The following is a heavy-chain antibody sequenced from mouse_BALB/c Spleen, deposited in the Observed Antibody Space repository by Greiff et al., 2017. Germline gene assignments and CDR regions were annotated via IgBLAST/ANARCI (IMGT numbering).Heavy chain of an antibody. V-gene: IGHV5-4*02. CDR1: GFTFSDYY. Sequence: EVQVVESGGGLVKPGGSLKLSCAASGFTFSDYYMYWVRQTPEKRLEWVATISDGGSYTYYPDSVKGRFTISRDNAKNNLYLQMSSLKSEDTAMYYCARDNYGTLDYWGQGTTLTVSS. D-gene: IGHD1-1*01. CDR2: ISDGGSYT. J-gene: IGHJ2*01. CDR3: ARDNYGTLDY.